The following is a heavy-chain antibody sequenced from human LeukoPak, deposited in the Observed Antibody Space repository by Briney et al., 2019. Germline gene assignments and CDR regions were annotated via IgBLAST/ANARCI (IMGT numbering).Heavy chain of an antibody. CDR3: ARLAVGYSSGWYRDY. D-gene: IGHD6-19*01. CDR1: GDSINNYY. CDR2: IYYSGST. Sequence: KTSETLSLTCTVSGDSINNYYWNWIRKPPGRGLEWIGYIYYSGSTNYNPSLKSRVTISVDTSKNQFSLKLSSVTAADTAVYYFARLAVGYSSGWYRDYWGQGTLVTVSS. J-gene: IGHJ4*02. V-gene: IGHV4-59*12.